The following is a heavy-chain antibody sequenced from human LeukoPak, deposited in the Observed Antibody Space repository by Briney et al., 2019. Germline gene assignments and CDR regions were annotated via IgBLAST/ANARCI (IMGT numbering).Heavy chain of an antibody. Sequence: PSETLSLTCTVSGGSISSGSYYWSWIRQPAGKGLEWIGRIYTSGSTNYNPSLKSRVTISVDTSKNQYSLRLSSVTAADTAVYYCARHPAHGNPLEWWGQGTLVTVSS. CDR1: GGSISSGSYY. CDR2: IYTSGST. CDR3: ARHPAHGNPLEW. J-gene: IGHJ4*02. D-gene: IGHD4-23*01. V-gene: IGHV4-61*02.